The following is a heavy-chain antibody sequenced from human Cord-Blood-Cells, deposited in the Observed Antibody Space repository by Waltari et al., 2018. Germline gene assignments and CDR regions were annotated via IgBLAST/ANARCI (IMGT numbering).Heavy chain of an antibody. CDR3: ARVNDYGDY. J-gene: IGHJ4*02. Sequence: QVQLVESGGGVVQPGRSLRLSCAASGFTFSSYGMHWVRQAPGKGLEWVAVKCDNGSNKHYAESVMHRFTISRDNSRNTLYLQMNSLSAEDTAVYYCARVNDYGDYWGPVTLVTVSS. CDR2: KCDNGSNK. V-gene: IGHV3-33*01. CDR1: GFTFSSYG.